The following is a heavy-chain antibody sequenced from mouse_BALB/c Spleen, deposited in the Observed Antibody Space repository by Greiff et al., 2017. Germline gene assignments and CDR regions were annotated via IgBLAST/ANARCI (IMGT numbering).Heavy chain of an antibody. D-gene: IGHD1-1*01. CDR1: GYTFTDYA. CDR2: ISTYYGNT. J-gene: IGHJ4*01. V-gene: IGHV1S137*01. CDR3: ARNSDYDGSSLYAMDY. Sequence: VKLQESGPELVRPGVSVKISCKGSGYTFTDYAMHWVKQSHAKSLEWIGVISTYYGNTNYNQKFKGKATMTVDKSSSKAYMELARLTSEDSAIYYCARNSDYDGSSLYAMDYWGQGTSVTVSS.